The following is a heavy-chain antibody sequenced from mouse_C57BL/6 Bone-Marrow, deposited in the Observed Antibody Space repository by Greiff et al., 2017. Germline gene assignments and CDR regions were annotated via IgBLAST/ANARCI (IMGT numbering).Heavy chain of an antibody. V-gene: IGHV1-53*01. Sequence: QVQLKQSGTELVKPGASVKLSCKASGYTFTSYWMHWVKQRPGQGLEWIGNINPSNGGTNYNEKFKSKATLTVDKSSSTAYMQLSSLTSEDSAVYYCARFYYGSSFYFDYWGQGTTLTVSS. D-gene: IGHD1-1*01. CDR3: ARFYYGSSFYFDY. CDR1: GYTFTSYW. J-gene: IGHJ2*01. CDR2: INPSNGGT.